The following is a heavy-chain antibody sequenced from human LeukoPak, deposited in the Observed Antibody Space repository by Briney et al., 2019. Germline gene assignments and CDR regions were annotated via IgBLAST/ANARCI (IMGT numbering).Heavy chain of an antibody. J-gene: IGHJ5*02. V-gene: IGHV4-34*01. CDR2: INHSGST. CDR1: GGSFSGYY. CDR3: ARGRGVKRGYRYCSPWFDP. Sequence: SETLFLTCAVYGGSFSGYYWGWIRQPPGKVLEWIGEINHSGSTNCNPSLKSRVSISVDTSKNQVSLKLSSVTAADTAVYYCARGRGVKRGYRYCSPWFDPWGQGTLVTVSS. D-gene: IGHD5-18*01.